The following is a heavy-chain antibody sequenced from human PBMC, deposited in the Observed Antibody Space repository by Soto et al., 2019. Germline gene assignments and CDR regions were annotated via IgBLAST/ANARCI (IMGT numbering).Heavy chain of an antibody. Sequence: EVPLVESGGGLVQPGGSLRLSCAASGFTVSSNYMSWVRQAPGKGLEWVSVIYSGGSTYYADSVKGRFTISRHNSKNTLYLQMNSLRAEDTAVYYCARGAVADTYYYYGMDVWGQGTTVTVSS. CDR1: GFTVSSNY. CDR2: IYSGGST. CDR3: ARGAVADTYYYYGMDV. J-gene: IGHJ6*02. V-gene: IGHV3-53*04. D-gene: IGHD6-19*01.